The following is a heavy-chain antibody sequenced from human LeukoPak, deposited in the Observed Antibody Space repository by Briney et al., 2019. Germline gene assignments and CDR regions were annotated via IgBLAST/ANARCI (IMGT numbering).Heavy chain of an antibody. CDR2: ISSSSSYI. V-gene: IGHV3-21*01. J-gene: IGHJ6*02. CDR3: ARVHYYYYGMDV. Sequence: GGSLRLSCAASGFTFSSYSMNWVRQAPGKGLEWVSSISSSSSYIYYADSVKGRFTIARDNAKNSLYLQMNSLRAEDTAVYYCARVHYYYYGMDVWGQGTTVTVSS. CDR1: GFTFSSYS.